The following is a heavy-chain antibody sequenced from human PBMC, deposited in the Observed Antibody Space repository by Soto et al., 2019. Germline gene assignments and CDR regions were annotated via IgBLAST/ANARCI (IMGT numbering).Heavy chain of an antibody. CDR3: AQVLDGVVVTNPRWEAFET. Sequence: EVQLLESGGGLGQPGGSLRPSCAASGFTFNNFAMSWVRQAPGKGLEWVSTIHHKDGSTFYADSVKGRFTISRDNSETTLYLEKNGLRAEDTGVYHCAQVLDGVVVTNPRWEAFETRGQGTMVTVSS. D-gene: IGHD4-17*01. J-gene: IGHJ3*02. CDR1: GFTFNNFA. CDR2: IHHKDGST. V-gene: IGHV3-23*01.